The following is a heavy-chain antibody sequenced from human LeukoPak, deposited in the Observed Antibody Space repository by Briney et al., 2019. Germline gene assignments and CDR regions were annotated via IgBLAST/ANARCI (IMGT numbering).Heavy chain of an antibody. CDR2: IGHDGKYL. D-gene: IGHD3-22*01. Sequence: PGTSLRLSCAASGFNFGVYGMHWVRQAPGKGLEWVGVIGHDGKYLKYVDSVRGRFTMSRDNSRNTLDLQMNSLRAEDTALYYCANLHTSGSPTDYWGQGTLVTISS. CDR1: GFNFGVYG. V-gene: IGHV3-33*06. J-gene: IGHJ4*02. CDR3: ANLHTSGSPTDY.